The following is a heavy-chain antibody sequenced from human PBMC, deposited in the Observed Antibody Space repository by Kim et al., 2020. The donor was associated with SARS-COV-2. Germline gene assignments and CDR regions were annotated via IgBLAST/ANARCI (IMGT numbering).Heavy chain of an antibody. Sequence: SETLSLTCTVSGGSISSSSYYWGWIRQPPGKGLEWIGRIYYSGCTYYNPSLKSRVTISVDTSKNQSSLKLSSRTAADTAVYYCARGVVVAATNYYYYYG. CDR2: IYYSGCT. D-gene: IGHD2-15*01. CDR3: ARGVVVAATNYYYYYG. J-gene: IGHJ6*01. CDR1: GGSISSSSYY. V-gene: IGHV4-39*07.